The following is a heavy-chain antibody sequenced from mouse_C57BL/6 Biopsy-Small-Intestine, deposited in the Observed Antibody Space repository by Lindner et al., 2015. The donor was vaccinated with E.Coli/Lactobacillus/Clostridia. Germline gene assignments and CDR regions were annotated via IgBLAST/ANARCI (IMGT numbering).Heavy chain of an antibody. D-gene: IGHD3-3*01. CDR1: GYTFTSYY. CDR3: ARSHQKGLEH. CDR2: FNPGGTGT. Sequence: SVKVSCKASGYTFTSYYIRWVRQAPGQGLEWMGIFNPGGTGTRYAQKFQGRITMTRDTSTSTVFMELSSLTSDDTAVYYCARSHQKGLEHWGQGTLVTVSS. J-gene: IGHJ4*01. V-gene: IGHV1S61*01.